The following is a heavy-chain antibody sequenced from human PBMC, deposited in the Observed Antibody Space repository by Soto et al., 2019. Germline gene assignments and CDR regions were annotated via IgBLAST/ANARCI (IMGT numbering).Heavy chain of an antibody. CDR3: ARDLITMVRGVKNYYYYYGMDV. D-gene: IGHD3-10*01. J-gene: IGHJ6*02. V-gene: IGHV3-11*01. CDR1: GFTFSDYY. Sequence: GGSLRLSCAASGFTFSDYYMSWIRQAPGKGLEWVSYISSSGSTIYYADSVKGRFTISRDNAKNSLYLQMNSLRAEDTAVYYCARDLITMVRGVKNYYYYYGMDVWGQGTTVTVSS. CDR2: ISSSGSTI.